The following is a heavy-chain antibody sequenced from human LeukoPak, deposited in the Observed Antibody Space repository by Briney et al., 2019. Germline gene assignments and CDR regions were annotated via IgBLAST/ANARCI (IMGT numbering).Heavy chain of an antibody. V-gene: IGHV3-30*04. D-gene: IGHD6-6*01. CDR1: GFTFDSYA. CDR2: ISYDGRNN. Sequence: GRSLRLSCAASGFTFDSYAMHWVRQAPGKGLEWLAVISYDGRNNYYGDSVKGRFTISRDNAKNTLYLQMNSLRGEDTAVYYCARSRYSTSSGGFDYWGQGTLVTVSS. CDR3: ARSRYSTSSGGFDY. J-gene: IGHJ4*02.